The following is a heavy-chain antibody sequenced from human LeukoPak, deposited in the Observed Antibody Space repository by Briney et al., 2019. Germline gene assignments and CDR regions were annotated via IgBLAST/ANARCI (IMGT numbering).Heavy chain of an antibody. D-gene: IGHD3-10*01. CDR1: GFAFSTYA. CDR2: ISDIGGST. CDR3: AKDYYASGSYPTA. J-gene: IGHJ5*02. V-gene: IGHV3-23*01. Sequence: PGGSLRLSCAASGFAFSTYAMNWVRLAPGKGLEWVSTISDIGGSTYYADSVKGRFTISRDSSKNTLYLQMNSLRAEDTAVYYCAKDYYASGSYPTAWGQGTLVTVSS.